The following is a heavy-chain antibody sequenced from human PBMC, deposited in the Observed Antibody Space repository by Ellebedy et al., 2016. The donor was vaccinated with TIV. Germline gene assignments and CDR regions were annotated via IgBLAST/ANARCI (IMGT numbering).Heavy chain of an antibody. V-gene: IGHV1-18*01. J-gene: IGHJ4*02. Sequence: AASVKVSCKASGGPFSSYAISWVRQAPGQGLEWMGWISAYNGNTNYAQKLQGRVTMTTDTSTSTAYMELRSLRSDDTAVFYCARAWRDGYNFPLGDYWGQGTLVTVSS. CDR1: GGPFSSYA. CDR2: ISAYNGNT. CDR3: ARAWRDGYNFPLGDY. D-gene: IGHD5-24*01.